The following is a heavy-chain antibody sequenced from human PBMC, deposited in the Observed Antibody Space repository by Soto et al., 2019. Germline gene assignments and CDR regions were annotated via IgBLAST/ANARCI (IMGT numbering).Heavy chain of an antibody. CDR3: ARDRLRYNWNDFPYYCYGMDV. CDR1: GFTFSSYA. CDR2: ISYDGSNK. D-gene: IGHD1-1*01. V-gene: IGHV3-30-3*01. J-gene: IGHJ6*02. Sequence: QVQLVESGGGVVQPGRSLRLSCAASGFTFSSYAMHWVRQAPGKGLEWVAVISYDGSNKYYADSVKGRFTISRDNSKNSLYLQMNSRRAEDTAVYYCARDRLRYNWNDFPYYCYGMDVWGQGTTVTVSS.